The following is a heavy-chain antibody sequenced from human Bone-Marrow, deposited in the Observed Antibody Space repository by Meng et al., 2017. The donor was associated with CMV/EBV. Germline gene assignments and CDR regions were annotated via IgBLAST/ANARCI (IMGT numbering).Heavy chain of an antibody. Sequence: SETLSLTCAVYGGSFSGYHWNWIRQPPGKGLEWIGYIYYSGSTNYNPSLKSRVTISVDTSKNQFSLKLSSVTAADTAVYYCARETHYYDSSGYYPFDYWGQGTLVTVSS. V-gene: IGHV4-59*01. CDR1: GGSFSGYH. CDR2: IYYSGST. J-gene: IGHJ4*02. D-gene: IGHD3-22*01. CDR3: ARETHYYDSSGYYPFDY.